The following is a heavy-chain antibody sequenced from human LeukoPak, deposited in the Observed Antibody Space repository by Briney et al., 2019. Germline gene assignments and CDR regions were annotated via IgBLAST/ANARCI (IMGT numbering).Heavy chain of an antibody. D-gene: IGHD3-3*01. Sequence: PSETLSLTCTASGDSISSGDYYWSWIRQPAGKGLEWIGHISSSGSTNYNPSLKSRVTISVDTSKNQFSLKLSSVTAADTAVYYCVRVQPANYDFWSGYYEQDYWGQGTLVTVSS. J-gene: IGHJ4*02. V-gene: IGHV4-61*09. CDR2: ISSSGST. CDR1: GDSISSGDYY. CDR3: VRVQPANYDFWSGYYEQDY.